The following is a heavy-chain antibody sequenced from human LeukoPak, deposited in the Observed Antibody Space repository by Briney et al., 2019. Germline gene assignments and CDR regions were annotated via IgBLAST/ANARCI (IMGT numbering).Heavy chain of an antibody. CDR2: IYYSGST. Sequence: SETLSLTCTVSGDSISSGTYYWGWIRQPPGKGLEWIGSIYYSGSTYYNPSLKSRVTISVDTSKNQFSLKLTSVTAADTVVYYCARDGTYYYGSGSYTNWFDPWGQGTLVTVSS. CDR3: ARDGTYYYGSGSYTNWFDP. CDR1: GDSISSGTYY. J-gene: IGHJ5*02. D-gene: IGHD3-10*01. V-gene: IGHV4-39*07.